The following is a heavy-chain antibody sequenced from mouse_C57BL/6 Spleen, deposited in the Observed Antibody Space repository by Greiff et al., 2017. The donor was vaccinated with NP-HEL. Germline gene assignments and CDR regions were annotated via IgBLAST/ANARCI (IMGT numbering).Heavy chain of an antibody. CDR3: ATYYYGSSYGYFDV. J-gene: IGHJ1*03. CDR2: IYPGDGDT. D-gene: IGHD1-1*01. V-gene: IGHV1-82*01. Sequence: VKVVESGPELVKPGASVKISCKASGYAFSSSWMNWVKQRPGKGLEWIGRIYPGDGDTNYNGKFKGKATLTADKSSSTAYMQLSSLTSEDSAVYFCATYYYGSSYGYFDVWGTGTTVTVSS. CDR1: GYAFSSSW.